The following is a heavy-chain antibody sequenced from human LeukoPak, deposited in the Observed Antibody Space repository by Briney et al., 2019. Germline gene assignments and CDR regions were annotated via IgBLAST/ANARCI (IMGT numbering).Heavy chain of an antibody. J-gene: IGHJ3*02. D-gene: IGHD1-14*01. CDR1: GYSFTSYW. CDR3: ARHVTTASAARGFDI. Sequence: GEALKISCKGSGYSFTSYWVAWGRQMPGKGLEWMGSIYPRDSDTRHSPSFQGQVTISADKSINTAYLQWSGLKASDTAVYYCARHVTTASAARGFDIWGQGTMVTVSS. V-gene: IGHV5-51*01. CDR2: IYPRDSDT.